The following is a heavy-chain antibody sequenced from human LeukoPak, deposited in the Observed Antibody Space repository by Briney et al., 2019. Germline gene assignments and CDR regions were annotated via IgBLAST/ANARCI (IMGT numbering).Heavy chain of an antibody. V-gene: IGHV3-48*04. CDR1: GFTFNTYS. CDR3: ARGRDLFDS. CDR2: ISSSSATI. J-gene: IGHJ4*02. Sequence: GGSLRLSCVASGFTFNTYSMNWSRQAPGEGLEWNSYISSSSATIYYADSVKGRFTISRDNAKNSLYLQMNSLRAEDTGVYYCARGRDLFDSWGQGTLVIVSS.